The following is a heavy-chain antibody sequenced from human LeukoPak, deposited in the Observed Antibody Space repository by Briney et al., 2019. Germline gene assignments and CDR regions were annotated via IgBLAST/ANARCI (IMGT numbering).Heavy chain of an antibody. V-gene: IGHV4-38-2*02. CDR1: GYSISSGYY. J-gene: IGHJ4*02. CDR2: IYHSGST. Sequence: SETLSLTCTVSGYSISSGYYWGWIRQPTGKGLEWIGSIYHSGSTYYNPSLKSRVTISVDTSKNQFSLKLSSVTAADTAVYYCARGTLLGSSSSLLFDYWGQGTLVTVSS. CDR3: ARGTLLGSSSSLLFDY. D-gene: IGHD6-13*01.